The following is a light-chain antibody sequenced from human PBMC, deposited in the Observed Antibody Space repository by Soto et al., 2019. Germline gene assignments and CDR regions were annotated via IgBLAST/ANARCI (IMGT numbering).Light chain of an antibody. J-gene: IGLJ2*01. V-gene: IGLV2-14*01. CDR3: SSYTSSSTLDVV. CDR1: SSDVGAYNY. CDR2: DVS. Sequence: QSVLTQPASVSGSPGQSITISCTGTSSDVGAYNYVSWYQQHPGKAPKLMIYDVSYRPSGVSNRFSGSKSGNTASLTISGLQAEDEADYYCSSYTSSSTLDVVFGGGTKLTDL.